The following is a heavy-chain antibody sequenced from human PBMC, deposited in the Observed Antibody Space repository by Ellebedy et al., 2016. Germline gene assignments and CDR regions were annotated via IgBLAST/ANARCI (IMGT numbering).Heavy chain of an antibody. CDR2: ISWNSGSI. CDR3: ARASHYGNYVIDY. D-gene: IGHD4-11*01. Sequence: GGSLRLSCAASGFTFDDYAMHWVRQAPGKGLEWVSGISWNSGSIGYADSVKGRFTISRDNAKNALYLQMNSLRAEDTAVYYCARASHYGNYVIDYWGQGILVTVSS. V-gene: IGHV3-9*01. J-gene: IGHJ4*02. CDR1: GFTFDDYA.